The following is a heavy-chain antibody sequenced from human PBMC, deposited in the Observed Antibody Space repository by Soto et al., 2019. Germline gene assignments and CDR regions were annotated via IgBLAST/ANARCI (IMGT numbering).Heavy chain of an antibody. CDR3: AKDCQYGDYADY. D-gene: IGHD4-17*01. CDR2: ISYDGSNK. CDR1: GFTFSSYG. Sequence: QVQLVESGGGVVQPGRSLRLSCAASGFTFSSYGMHWVRQAPGKGLEWVAVISYDGSNKYYADSVKGRFTICRDNSKNTLYLQMNSLRAEDTAVYYCAKDCQYGDYADYWGQGTLVTVSS. V-gene: IGHV3-30*18. J-gene: IGHJ4*02.